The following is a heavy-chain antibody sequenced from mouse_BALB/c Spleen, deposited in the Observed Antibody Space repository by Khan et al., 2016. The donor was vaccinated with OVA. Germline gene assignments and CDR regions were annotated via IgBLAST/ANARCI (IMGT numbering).Heavy chain of an antibody. CDR1: GYSITSDYA. Sequence: EVQLQESGPGLVKPSQSLSLTCTVTGYSITSDYAWNWIRQFPGNKLEWMGYISYSGRTSYNPSLKSRISITRDTSQNQFFLQLNSVTTEDTATYYCVRSVTITTVVATDFDYWGQGTTLTVSS. CDR3: VRSVTITTVVATDFDY. V-gene: IGHV3-2*02. D-gene: IGHD1-1*01. J-gene: IGHJ2*01. CDR2: ISYSGRT.